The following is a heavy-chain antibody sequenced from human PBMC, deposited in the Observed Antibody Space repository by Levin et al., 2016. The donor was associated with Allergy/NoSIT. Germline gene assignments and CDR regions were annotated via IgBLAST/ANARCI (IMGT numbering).Heavy chain of an antibody. Sequence: PGKGLEWIGSIYYSGSTYYNPSLKSRVTISVDTSKNQFSLKLSSVTAADTAVYYCARCGWSGDSRWFDPWGQGTLVTVSS. D-gene: IGHD3-10*01. V-gene: IGHV4-39*01. J-gene: IGHJ5*02. CDR2: IYYSGST. CDR3: ARCGWSGDSRWFDP.